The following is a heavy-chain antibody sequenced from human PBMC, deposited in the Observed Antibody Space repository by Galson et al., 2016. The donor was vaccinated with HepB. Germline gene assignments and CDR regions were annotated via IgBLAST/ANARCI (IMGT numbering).Heavy chain of an antibody. CDR1: GFSLTSSGVS. Sequence: PALVKPTQTLTLTCTFSGFSLTSSGVSVGWIRQPPGKALEWLALIYWDDDKRYSQSLRRRLTITKDTSKNQVVLTLTNLDPGDTATHYCARRHVGFTAAGFDYWGPGTLVAVSS. CDR2: IYWDDDK. V-gene: IGHV2-5*02. CDR3: ARRHVGFTAAGFDY. D-gene: IGHD6-13*01. J-gene: IGHJ4*02.